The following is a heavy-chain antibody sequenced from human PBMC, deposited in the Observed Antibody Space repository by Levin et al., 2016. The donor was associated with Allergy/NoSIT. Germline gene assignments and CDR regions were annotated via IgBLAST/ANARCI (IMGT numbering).Heavy chain of an antibody. CDR2: IYYSGST. CDR3: ARYLATTWDYYYYGMDV. Sequence: RQAPGKGLEWIGYIYYSGSTNYNPSLKSRVTISVDTSKNQFSLKLSSVTAADTAVYYCARYLATTWDYYYYGMDVWGQGTTVTVSS. D-gene: IGHD5-12*01. J-gene: IGHJ6*02. V-gene: IGHV4-59*01.